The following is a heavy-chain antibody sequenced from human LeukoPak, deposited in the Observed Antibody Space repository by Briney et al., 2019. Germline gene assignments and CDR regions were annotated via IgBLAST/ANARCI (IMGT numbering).Heavy chain of an antibody. CDR3: AKIGIAARPHDY. D-gene: IGHD6-6*01. CDR1: GFTFSSYG. CDR2: IRYDGSNK. Sequence: PGGSLRLSCAASGFTFSSYGMHWVRQAPGKGLEWVAFIRYDGSNKYYADSVKGRFTISRDNSKNTLYLQMNSLRAEGTAVYYCAKIGIAARPHDYWGQGTLVTVSS. V-gene: IGHV3-30*02. J-gene: IGHJ4*02.